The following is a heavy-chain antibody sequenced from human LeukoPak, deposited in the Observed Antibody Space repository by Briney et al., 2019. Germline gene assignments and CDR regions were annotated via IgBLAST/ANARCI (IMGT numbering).Heavy chain of an antibody. CDR1: GGSISSGGYY. V-gene: IGHV4-30-2*01. CDR2: IYHSGST. D-gene: IGHD2-15*01. CDR3: ARARDIVVVVAAPHAFDI. Sequence: PSQTLSLTCTVSGGSISSGGYYWSWIRQPPGKGLEWIGYIYHSGSTYYNPSLKSRVTISVDRSKNQFSLKLSSVTAADTAVYYCARARDIVVVVAAPHAFDIWGQGTMVTVSS. J-gene: IGHJ3*02.